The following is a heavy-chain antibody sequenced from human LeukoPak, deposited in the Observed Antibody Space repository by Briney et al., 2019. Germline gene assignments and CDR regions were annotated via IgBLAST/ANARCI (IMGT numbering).Heavy chain of an antibody. CDR1: GFTFSSYW. J-gene: IGHJ4*02. V-gene: IGHV3-74*01. CDR2: INSDGSST. Sequence: PGGSLRLSCAASGFTFSSYWMHWVRQAPGKGLVWVSRINSDGSSTSYADSVKGRFTISRDNAKNTLYLQMNSLRAEDTAVYYCARDRGEGRYFDHDPFDYWGQGTLVTVSS. D-gene: IGHD3-9*01. CDR3: ARDRGEGRYFDHDPFDY.